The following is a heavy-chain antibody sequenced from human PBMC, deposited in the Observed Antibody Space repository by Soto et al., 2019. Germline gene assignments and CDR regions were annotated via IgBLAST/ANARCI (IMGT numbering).Heavy chain of an antibody. J-gene: IGHJ5*02. V-gene: IGHV1-46*01. CDR2: INPSGGST. D-gene: IGHD5-18*01. CDR3: AVDTEVTWKFDH. Sequence: ASVKVSCKASAYTFTSYYLHWVRQAPGQGLEWIGIINPSGGSTSYAQKLQGRVTMTRGTFTCTVNMELSSLRSEDTAVYYCAVDTEVTWKFDHWGHWTLVTVSS. CDR1: AYTFTSYY.